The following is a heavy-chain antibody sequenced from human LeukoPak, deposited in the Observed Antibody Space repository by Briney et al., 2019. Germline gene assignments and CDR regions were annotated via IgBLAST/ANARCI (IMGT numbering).Heavy chain of an antibody. CDR1: GFTFSDYY. CDR3: AKAWDPYSSSWYSFYFDY. D-gene: IGHD6-13*01. Sequence: PGGSLRLSCAASGFTFSDYYMSWIRQAPGKGLEWVAVISYDGSDKYYADSVKGRFTISRDNSKNTVYLQMNSLRAEDTAVYYCAKAWDPYSSSWYSFYFDYWGQGTLVTVSS. CDR2: ISYDGSDK. J-gene: IGHJ4*02. V-gene: IGHV3-30*18.